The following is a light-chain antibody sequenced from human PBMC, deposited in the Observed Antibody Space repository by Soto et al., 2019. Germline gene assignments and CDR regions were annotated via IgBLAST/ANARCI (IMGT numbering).Light chain of an antibody. CDR2: DAS. CDR3: QHYHDYPWT. CDR1: QSISIW. V-gene: IGKV1-5*01. Sequence: DIQMTQSPSALSASIGDRVTITCRASQSISIWLAWYQQKPGKAPKLLIYDASSLESGVPSRFSGGGSETEFTLTISSLQPDDVATYYCQHYHDYPWTFGQGTKVDIK. J-gene: IGKJ1*01.